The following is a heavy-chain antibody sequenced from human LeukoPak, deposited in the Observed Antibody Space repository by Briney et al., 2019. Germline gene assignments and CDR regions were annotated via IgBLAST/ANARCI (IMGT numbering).Heavy chain of an antibody. Sequence: SLRLSCAASGFTFEDYAMHWVRQAPGKGLEWVSGISWNSGSIGYADSVKGRFTISRDNAKNSLYLQMNSLRAEDTALYYCARRATVTRGPALDYWGQGTLVTVSS. CDR1: GFTFEDYA. D-gene: IGHD4-17*01. J-gene: IGHJ4*02. V-gene: IGHV3-9*01. CDR2: ISWNSGSI. CDR3: ARRATVTRGPALDY.